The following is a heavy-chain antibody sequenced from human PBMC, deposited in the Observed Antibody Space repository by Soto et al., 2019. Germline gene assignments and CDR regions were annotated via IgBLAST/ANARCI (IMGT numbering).Heavy chain of an antibody. Sequence: GGSLRLSCAASGFTFSSYGMHCVRQAPGKGLEWVAVISYDGSNKYYADSVKGRFTISRDNSKNTLYLQMNSLRAEDTAGYYCAKECSSGWYDGYWGQGTLVTVSS. CDR2: ISYDGSNK. V-gene: IGHV3-30*18. J-gene: IGHJ4*02. CDR3: AKECSSGWYDGY. D-gene: IGHD6-19*01. CDR1: GFTFSSYG.